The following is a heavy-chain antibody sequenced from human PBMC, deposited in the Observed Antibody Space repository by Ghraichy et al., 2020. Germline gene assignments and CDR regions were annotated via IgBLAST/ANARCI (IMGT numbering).Heavy chain of an antibody. CDR1: GFTFSSYA. D-gene: IGHD2-15*01. Sequence: GGSLRLSCAASGFTFSSYAMSWVRQAPGKGLKWVSAISGSGGSTYYADSVKGRFTISRDNSKNTLYLQMNSLKAEDTAVYYCAKAGGYCSGGSCYAYYYYGMDVWGQGTTVTVSS. CDR2: ISGSGGST. CDR3: AKAGGYCSGGSCYAYYYYGMDV. V-gene: IGHV3-23*01. J-gene: IGHJ6*02.